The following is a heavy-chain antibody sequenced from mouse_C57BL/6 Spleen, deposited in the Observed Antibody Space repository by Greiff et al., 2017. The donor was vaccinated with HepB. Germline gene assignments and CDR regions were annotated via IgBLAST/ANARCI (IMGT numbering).Heavy chain of an antibody. D-gene: IGHD4-1*01. J-gene: IGHJ3*01. V-gene: IGHV5-9-1*02. CDR1: GFTFSSYA. CDR3: TRDRPGGSFFAY. Sequence: EVKLVESGEGLVKPGGSLKLSCAASGFTFSSYAMSWVRQTPEKRLEWVAYISSGGDYIYYADTVKGRFTISRDNARNILYLQMSSLKSEDTAMYYCTRDRPGGSFFAYWGQGTLVTVSA. CDR2: ISSGGDYI.